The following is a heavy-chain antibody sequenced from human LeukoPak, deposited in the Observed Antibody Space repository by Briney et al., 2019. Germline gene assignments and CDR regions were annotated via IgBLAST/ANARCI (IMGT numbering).Heavy chain of an antibody. CDR2: ISGSGSNT. CDR1: GFTFDDYA. Sequence: PGGSLRLSSAASGFTFDDYAMNWVRQAPGKGLEWISAISGSGSNTYYSDSVKGRFTISRDNSKNTLYLQMNSLRAEDTAVYYCAKDSIVYCKPFDYWGQGSLVTVSS. V-gene: IGHV3-23*01. D-gene: IGHD3-22*01. CDR3: AKDSIVYCKPFDY. J-gene: IGHJ4*02.